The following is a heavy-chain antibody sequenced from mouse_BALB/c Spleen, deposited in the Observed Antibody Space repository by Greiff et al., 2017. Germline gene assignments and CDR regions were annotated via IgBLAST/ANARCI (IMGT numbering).Heavy chain of an antibody. V-gene: IGHV2-2*02. D-gene: IGHD6-1*01. J-gene: IGHJ4*01. CDR2: IWSGGST. CDR1: GFSFTSDG. CDR3: ARNRQPGEGAMDY. Sequence: VQLQQSGPGLVQPSQSLSITCTVSGFSFTSDGVHWVRQSPGKGLEWLGVIWSGGSTDYNAAFISRLSISKDNSKSQVFFKMNSLQANDTAIYYCARNRQPGEGAMDYWGQGTSVTVSA.